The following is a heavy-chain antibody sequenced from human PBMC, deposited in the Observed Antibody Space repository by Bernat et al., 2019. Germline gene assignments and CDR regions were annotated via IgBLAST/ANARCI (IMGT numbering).Heavy chain of an antibody. V-gene: IGHV3-53*02. CDR3: AGSNWNDQTVP. CDR2: IYIGGST. D-gene: IGHD1-20*01. CDR1: GFIVSSNY. J-gene: IGHJ5*02. Sequence: EVQLVETGGGLIQPGGSLRLSCAASGFIVSSNYMSWVRQAPGKGLEWVSVIYIGGSTYYADSVKGRFTISRDNSKNTLYLQMNSLRAEDTAVYYCAGSNWNDQTVPWGQGTLVTVSS.